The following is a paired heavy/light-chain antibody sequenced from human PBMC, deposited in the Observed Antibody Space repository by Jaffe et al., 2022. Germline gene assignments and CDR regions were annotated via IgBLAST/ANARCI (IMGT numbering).Light chain of an antibody. J-gene: IGLJ3*02. Sequence: QTVVTQEPSFSVSPGGTVTLTCGLSSGSVSTSYYPSWFQQTPGQAPRTLISSTNTRSSGVPDRFSGSILGNKAALTITGAQADDESDYYCALYVGSGIWVFGGGTKLTVL. CDR1: SGSVSTSYY. CDR3: ALYVGSGIWV. V-gene: IGLV8-61*01. CDR2: STN.
Heavy chain of an antibody. D-gene: IGHD3-10*01. CDR2: IRNDGSDK. V-gene: IGHV3-30*02. Sequence: QVQLVESGGGVVQPGGSLRLSCAASGIRFSTSDMRWVRQAPGKGLEWVAFIRNDGSDKYYADSVKGRFTISRDNSKNTLYLQMNSLRAEDTAVYYCVNRGSGGYPLFDNWGQGTLVTVSS. CDR1: GIRFSTSD. J-gene: IGHJ4*02. CDR3: VNRGSGGYPLFDN.